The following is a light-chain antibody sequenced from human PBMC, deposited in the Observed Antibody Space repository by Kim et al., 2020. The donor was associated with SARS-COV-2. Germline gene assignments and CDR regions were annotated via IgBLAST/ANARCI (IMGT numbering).Light chain of an antibody. CDR1: HGVNIY. CDR3: QQYFSYPFT. Sequence: AADGDRVTVTCRTSHGVNIYHALFQQKPGEAPNSLIYGASSLQSVVPSRFSGSGSGTDFTLTISTLQPEDFATYYCQQYFSYPFTFGPGTKVDIK. J-gene: IGKJ3*01. V-gene: IGKV1-16*01. CDR2: GAS.